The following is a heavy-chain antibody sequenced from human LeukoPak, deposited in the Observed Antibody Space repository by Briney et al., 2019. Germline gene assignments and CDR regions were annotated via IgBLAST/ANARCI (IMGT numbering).Heavy chain of an antibody. Sequence: VASVKVSCKASGYTFTSFYMHWVRQAPGQGLEWMGVINPSGGSTRYAQKFQGRVTMTRDTSTSTVFLELSSLRSDVTAVYYCAREGDDGSSGTFDYWGQGTLVTVSS. V-gene: IGHV1-46*01. D-gene: IGHD1/OR15-1a*01. CDR2: INPSGGST. CDR1: GYTFTSFY. J-gene: IGHJ4*02. CDR3: AREGDDGSSGTFDY.